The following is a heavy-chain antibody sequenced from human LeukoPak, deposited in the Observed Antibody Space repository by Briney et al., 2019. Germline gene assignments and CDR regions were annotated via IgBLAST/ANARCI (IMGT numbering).Heavy chain of an antibody. J-gene: IGHJ4*02. V-gene: IGHV4-59*01. D-gene: IGHD6-13*01. Sequence: PSETLSLTCTVSGGSISSYYWSWIRQPPGKGLEWIGYIYYSGSTNYNPSLKSRVTISVDTSKNQFSLKLSSVTAADTAVYYCAAVGTAAGTDIAFDYWGQGTLVTVSS. CDR2: IYYSGST. CDR1: GGSISSYY. CDR3: AAVGTAAGTDIAFDY.